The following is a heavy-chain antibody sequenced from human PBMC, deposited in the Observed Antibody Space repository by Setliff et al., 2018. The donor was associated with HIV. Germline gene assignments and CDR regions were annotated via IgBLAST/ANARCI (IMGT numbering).Heavy chain of an antibody. Sequence: SETLSLTCTVSGDSITRGSYYWSWIRQPAGKGLEWIGHIHTSGKTHYSPSLKSRITISADTSKNQLSLNLSSVTAADTAVYYCARRTYGSGRFDPWGQGTLVTVSS. V-gene: IGHV4-61*09. D-gene: IGHD6-19*01. CDR3: ARRTYGSGRFDP. CDR2: IHTSGKT. CDR1: GDSITRGSYY. J-gene: IGHJ5*02.